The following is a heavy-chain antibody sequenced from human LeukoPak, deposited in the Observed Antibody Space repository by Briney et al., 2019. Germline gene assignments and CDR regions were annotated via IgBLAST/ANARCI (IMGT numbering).Heavy chain of an antibody. Sequence: GGSLRLSCAASGFTFSSYGITWVRQAPGKGLEWVAVISYDGSNKYYADSVKGRFTISRDNSKNTLYLQMNSLRAEDTAVYYCAKGVHGSPLAFDIWGQGTMVTVSS. D-gene: IGHD3-10*01. V-gene: IGHV3-30*18. CDR3: AKGVHGSPLAFDI. CDR2: ISYDGSNK. J-gene: IGHJ3*02. CDR1: GFTFSSYG.